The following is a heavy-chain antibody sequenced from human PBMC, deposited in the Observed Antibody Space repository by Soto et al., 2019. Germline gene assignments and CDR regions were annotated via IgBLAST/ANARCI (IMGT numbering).Heavy chain of an antibody. V-gene: IGHV3-30*18. CDR1: GFTFSDFD. CDR3: VKEAHRASRLEY. CDR2: ISYRGSNK. J-gene: IGHJ4*02. D-gene: IGHD6-6*01. Sequence: QVQLVESGGGVVQPGRSLRLSCAASGFTFSDFDMHWVRQAPGKGLEWVAVISYRGSNKYYADSVKGRFTISRDNSNNMLYVQMDDLRPDDTPIYYCVKEAHRASRLEYWGQGTLVTVSS.